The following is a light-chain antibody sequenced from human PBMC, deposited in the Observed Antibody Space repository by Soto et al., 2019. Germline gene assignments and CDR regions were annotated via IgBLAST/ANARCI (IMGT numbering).Light chain of an antibody. CDR3: QQRDIWPPLT. CDR1: QSVGIY. CDR2: DAT. V-gene: IGKV3-11*01. Sequence: VLTQYPVTVSLSPGETATLFCKASQSVGIYLGWFQQKPGQAPRVLIYDATNRAGGVPDRFSGSGSGTDFTLTISSLEAEDSAVYYCQQRDIWPPLTFGGGTKLEIK. J-gene: IGKJ4*01.